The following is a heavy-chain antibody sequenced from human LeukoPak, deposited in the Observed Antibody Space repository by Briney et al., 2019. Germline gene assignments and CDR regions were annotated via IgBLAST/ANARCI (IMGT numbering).Heavy chain of an antibody. Sequence: ASVKVSCKASGYTFTGYYMHWVRQAPGQGLEWMGWINPNSGGTNYAQKFQGRVTMTRDTSISTAYMELSRLRSDDTAVYYCARDAGMATMGGAFDIWGQGTMVTVSS. CDR3: ARDAGMATMGGAFDI. J-gene: IGHJ3*02. D-gene: IGHD5-24*01. V-gene: IGHV1-2*02. CDR2: INPNSGGT. CDR1: GYTFTGYY.